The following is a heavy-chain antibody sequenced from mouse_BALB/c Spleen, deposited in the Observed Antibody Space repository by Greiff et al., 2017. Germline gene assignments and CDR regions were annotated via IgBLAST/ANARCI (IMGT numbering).Heavy chain of an antibody. CDR2: INPSNGGT. J-gene: IGHJ2*01. CDR1: GYTFTSYY. D-gene: IGHD2-14*01. V-gene: IGHV1S81*02. CDR3: TRYHRYDERPPTGFDC. Sequence: QVQLQQSGAGLVKPGASVKLSCKASGYTFTSYYMYWVKQRPGQGLEWIGEINPSNGGTNFNEKFKSKATLTVDKSSSTAYMQLSSLTSEDSAVYYCTRYHRYDERPPTGFDCWGQGTTLTVSS.